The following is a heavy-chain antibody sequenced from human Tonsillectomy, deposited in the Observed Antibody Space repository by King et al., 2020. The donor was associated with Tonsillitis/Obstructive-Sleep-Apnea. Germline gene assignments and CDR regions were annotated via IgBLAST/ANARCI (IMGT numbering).Heavy chain of an antibody. CDR2: IKQDGSEK. J-gene: IGHJ4*02. D-gene: IGHD3-3*01. CDR3: SRDWDYYDFWSGYYTSGGGFDY. Sequence: VQLVESGGDLVQPGGSLRLSCAASGFTFSDYWMTWVRQAPGKGLEWVANIKQDGSEKYYVDSVKGRFTISRDNAKNSLYLQMNSLRAEDTAVYYWSRDWDYYDFWSGYYTSGGGFDYWGQGTLVTVSS. CDR1: GFTFSDYW. V-gene: IGHV3-7*04.